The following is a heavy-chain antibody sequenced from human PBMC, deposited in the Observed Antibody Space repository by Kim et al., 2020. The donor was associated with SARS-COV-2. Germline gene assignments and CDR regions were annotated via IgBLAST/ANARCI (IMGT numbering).Heavy chain of an antibody. D-gene: IGHD4-17*01. V-gene: IGHV4-59*13. CDR3: AREPDYGDYFDY. CDR1: GGSISSYY. J-gene: IGHJ4*02. Sequence: SETLSLTCTFSGGSISSYYWSWIRQPPGKGLEWIGYIYYSGSTNYNPSLKSRVTISVDTSKNQFSLKLSSVTAADTAVYYCAREPDYGDYFDYWGQGTLVTVSS. CDR2: IYYSGST.